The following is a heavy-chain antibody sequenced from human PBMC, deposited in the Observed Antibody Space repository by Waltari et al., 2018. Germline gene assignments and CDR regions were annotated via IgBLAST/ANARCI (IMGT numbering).Heavy chain of an antibody. D-gene: IGHD1-26*01. CDR2: IIPIFGTP. CDR3: AKRIVGGPFDV. CDR1: GGSFGTYA. J-gene: IGHJ3*01. V-gene: IGHV1-69*12. Sequence: QVHLVQSGAEVRKPGSSVTVSCEASGGSFGTYAITWVRQAPGQGLEWMAGIIPIFGTPNYAQKFHGRVNVAADELTNTAYMELSGLRSDDTAIYYCAKRIVGGPFDVWGQGTMVTVSS.